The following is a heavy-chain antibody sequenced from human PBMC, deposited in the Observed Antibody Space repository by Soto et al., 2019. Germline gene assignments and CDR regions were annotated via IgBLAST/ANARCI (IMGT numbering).Heavy chain of an antibody. CDR1: GYTFTGYY. CDR3: GTSLGAAAGTQTYYYYYMDV. Sequence: ASVKVSCKASGYTFTGYYMHWVRQAPGQGLEWMGWINPNSGGTNYAQKFQGWVTMTRDTSISTAYMELSRLRSDDTAVYYCGTSLGAAAGTQTYYYYYMDVWGKGTTVTVSS. CDR2: INPNSGGT. V-gene: IGHV1-2*04. D-gene: IGHD6-13*01. J-gene: IGHJ6*03.